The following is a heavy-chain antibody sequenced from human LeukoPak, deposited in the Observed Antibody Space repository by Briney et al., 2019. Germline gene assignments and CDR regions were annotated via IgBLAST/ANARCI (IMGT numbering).Heavy chain of an antibody. CDR2: INPNSGGT. CDR1: GYTFTGYY. CDR3: ARAARITIFGVVRYYFDY. V-gene: IGHV1-2*06. J-gene: IGHJ4*02. Sequence: ASVKVSCKASGYTFTGYYMHWVRQAPGQGLEWMGRINPNSGGTNYAQKFQGRVTMTRDTSISTAYMELSRLRSDDTAVYYCARAARITIFGVVRYYFDYWGQGTLVTVSP. D-gene: IGHD3-3*01.